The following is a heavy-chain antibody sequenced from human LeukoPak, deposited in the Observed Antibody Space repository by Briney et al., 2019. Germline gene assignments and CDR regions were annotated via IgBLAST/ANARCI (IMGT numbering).Heavy chain of an antibody. Sequence: ASVKVSCKASGYTFTGYYMHWVRQAPGQGLEWMGWINPNSGGTNYAQKFQGWVTMTRDTSISTAYMELSSLRSEDTAVYYCARKYSSSWTPGFDPWGQGTLVTVSS. J-gene: IGHJ5*02. V-gene: IGHV1-2*04. CDR2: INPNSGGT. D-gene: IGHD6-13*01. CDR3: ARKYSSSWTPGFDP. CDR1: GYTFTGYY.